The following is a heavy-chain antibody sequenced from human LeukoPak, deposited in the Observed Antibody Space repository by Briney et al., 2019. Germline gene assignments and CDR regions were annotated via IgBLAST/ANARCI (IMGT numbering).Heavy chain of an antibody. CDR2: ITWNSNNI. V-gene: IGHV3-9*03. CDR3: AKGGFWNSYNYYFDY. CDR1: GFTIDDYA. Sequence: GGSLRLSCAASGFTIDDYAMHWVRQAPGKGLEWVSSITWNSNNIGYADSVKGRFTISRDNAKNSLYLQMNSLRAEDMALYYCAKGGFWNSYNYYFDYWGQGTLVTGSS. D-gene: IGHD3-3*01. J-gene: IGHJ4*02.